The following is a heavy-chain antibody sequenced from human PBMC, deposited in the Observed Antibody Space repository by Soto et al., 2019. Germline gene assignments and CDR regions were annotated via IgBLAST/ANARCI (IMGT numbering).Heavy chain of an antibody. CDR3: ATVSVDVPE. CDR2: IDPKSGGT. CDR1: GPTFIAYY. J-gene: IGHJ4*02. D-gene: IGHD5-12*01. Sequence: QLVQSGAEVKKPGASVKVACKTSGPTFIAYYIHWVRQAPGQGLEWMGWIDPKSGGTTYEQKFLGRVTMTSDASINTPFMELNRLTSEDTVVYYCATVSVDVPEWGQGTLLTVSS. V-gene: IGHV1-2*02.